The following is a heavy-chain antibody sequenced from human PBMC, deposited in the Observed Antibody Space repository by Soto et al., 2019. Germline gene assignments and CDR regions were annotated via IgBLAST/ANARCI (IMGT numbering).Heavy chain of an antibody. CDR3: ATNYGSGSPPFDY. V-gene: IGHV1-69*02. CDR1: GGTFSSYT. D-gene: IGHD3-10*01. J-gene: IGHJ4*02. Sequence: QVQLVQSGPEVKKPESSVRVSCTASGGTFSSYTINWVRQVPGQGPEWMGRSIPMLGMSNYAQKFQGRVMMIADKSTNTVYMELSSLRSEDTAIYYCATNYGSGSPPFDYWGQGTLVTVSS. CDR2: SIPMLGMS.